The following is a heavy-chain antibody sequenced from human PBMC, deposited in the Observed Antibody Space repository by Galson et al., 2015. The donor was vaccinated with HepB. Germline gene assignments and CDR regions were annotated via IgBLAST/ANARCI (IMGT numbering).Heavy chain of an antibody. V-gene: IGHV1-46*04. J-gene: IGHJ4*02. Sequence: QSGAEVKKPGESLRISCKASGYTFTSYYMHWVRQAPGQGLEWMGIINPSGGSTSYAQKLQGRVTMTRDTSTSTVYMELSSLRSEDTAVYYCARDGESHSGSYVDYWGQGTLVTVSS. CDR3: ARDGESHSGSYVDY. D-gene: IGHD1-26*01. CDR2: INPSGGST. CDR1: GYTFTSYY.